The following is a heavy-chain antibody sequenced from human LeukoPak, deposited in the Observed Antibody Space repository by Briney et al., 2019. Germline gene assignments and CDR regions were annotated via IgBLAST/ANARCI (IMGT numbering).Heavy chain of an antibody. CDR2: INPNSGGT. V-gene: IGHV1-2*04. D-gene: IGHD3-9*01. CDR3: ARGGYFDSPPPSNWFDP. Sequence: ASVRVSCKASGYTFTGYYMHWVRQAPGQGLEWMGWINPNSGGTNYAQKFQGWVTMTRDTSTSTAYMELSRLRSDDTAVYYCARGGYFDSPPPSNWFDPWGQGTLVTVSS. CDR1: GYTFTGYY. J-gene: IGHJ5*02.